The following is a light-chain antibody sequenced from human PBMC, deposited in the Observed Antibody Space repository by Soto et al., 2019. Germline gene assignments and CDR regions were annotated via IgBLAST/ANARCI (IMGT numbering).Light chain of an antibody. CDR3: LHHNGYPPV. J-gene: IGKJ2*01. CDR2: LAS. V-gene: IGKV1-17*01. Sequence: DIQMTQSPSSLSASVGDTVTITCRASQHITNDCAWYQQKAGRAPKCLILLASRLQTGVPSRFSGSGSGTEFTPAISSLQPEDCATYYCLHHNGYPPVFGEGTKVEIK. CDR1: QHITND.